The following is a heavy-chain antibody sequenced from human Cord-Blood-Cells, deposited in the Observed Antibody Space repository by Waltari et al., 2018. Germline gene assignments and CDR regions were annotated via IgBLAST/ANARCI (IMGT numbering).Heavy chain of an antibody. CDR3: ARLVGSGSYYYYYYYMDV. D-gene: IGHD1-26*01. CDR1: VGSISSSSYY. J-gene: IGHJ6*03. Sequence: QLQLQESGPGLVKPSETLSLTCTVSVGSISSSSYYWGWIRPPPGKGLEWIGSIYYSGSTYYNPSLKSRVTISVDTSKNQFSLKLSSVTAADTAVYYCARLVGSGSYYYYYYYMDVWGKGTTVTVSS. CDR2: IYYSGST. V-gene: IGHV4-39*07.